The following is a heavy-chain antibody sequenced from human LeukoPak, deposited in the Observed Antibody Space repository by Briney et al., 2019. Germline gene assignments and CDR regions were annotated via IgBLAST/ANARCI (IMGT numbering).Heavy chain of an antibody. Sequence: SQTLSLTCTFSGGSLSSGDYYWSWIRQPPGKGLEWIGYIYYSGSTHYNPSLKSRITISVDTSKNQFSLKLSSVTAADTAVYYCASYYGSGSYPLSNYWGQGTLVTVSS. CDR1: GGSLSSGDYY. D-gene: IGHD3-10*01. CDR3: ASYYGSGSYPLSNY. CDR2: IYYSGST. J-gene: IGHJ4*02. V-gene: IGHV4-30-4*01.